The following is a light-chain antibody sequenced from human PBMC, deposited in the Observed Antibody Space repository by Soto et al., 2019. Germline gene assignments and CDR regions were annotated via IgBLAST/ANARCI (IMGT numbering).Light chain of an antibody. Sequence: DIQMTQSPSTLSASVGDRVTITCRASQSISSWLAWFQQKPGKAPNLLISKASSLESGVPSRFSGSGSGTEFTLPISGLQPDDFAPYYCHQYRTYPWAFGQGTKVEIK. J-gene: IGKJ1*01. CDR3: HQYRTYPWA. CDR1: QSISSW. V-gene: IGKV1-5*03. CDR2: KAS.